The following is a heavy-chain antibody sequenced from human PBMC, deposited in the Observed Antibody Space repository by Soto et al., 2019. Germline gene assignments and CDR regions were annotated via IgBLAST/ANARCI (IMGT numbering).Heavy chain of an antibody. V-gene: IGHV1-69*01. CDR3: AVAMVREILLFASSGMHV. CDR2: IIPNFDTP. D-gene: IGHD3-10*01. Sequence: QVHLVQSGAEVKKPGSSVKVSCKTSGGSFNNYAVSWVRQAPGQGLEWMGGIIPNFDTPNYAQKFQDRVTIIADESTGTVYMELRSLRSNDTAVYYCAVAMVREILLFASSGMHVWGQGTTVIVSS. J-gene: IGHJ6*02. CDR1: GGSFNNYA.